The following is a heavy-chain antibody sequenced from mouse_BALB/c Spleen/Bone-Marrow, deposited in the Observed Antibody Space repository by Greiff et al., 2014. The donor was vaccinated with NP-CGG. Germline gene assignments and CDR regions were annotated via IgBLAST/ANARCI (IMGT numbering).Heavy chain of an antibody. CDR2: INPYNDGT. CDR3: ARSLYGYDWYFDV. J-gene: IGHJ1*01. V-gene: IGHV1-14*01. CDR1: GYTFTSYV. D-gene: IGHD2-2*01. Sequence: EVQLQQSGPELVKPGASVKMSCKASGYTFTSYVMHWVKQKPGQGLEWIGNINPYNDGTKYNEKFKGKATLTSDKSSSTAFMELSSLTSEDSAVYYCARSLYGYDWYFDVWGAGTTVTASS.